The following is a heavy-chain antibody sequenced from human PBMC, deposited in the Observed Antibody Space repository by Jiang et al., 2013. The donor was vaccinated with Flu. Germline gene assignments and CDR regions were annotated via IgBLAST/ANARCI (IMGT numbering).Heavy chain of an antibody. Sequence: GAEVKKPGSSVKVSCKASGYTFSTNALSWVRQAPGQRLEWMGGLIPMFRTAKYAQKFQGRVTITADESTTTFYMELSSLTSEDTAVYYCARDGGIAAAGKGIWIDSWGQGTLVTVSS. V-gene: IGHV1-69*01. J-gene: IGHJ4*02. CDR3: ARDGGIAAAGKGIWIDS. D-gene: IGHD6-13*01. CDR1: GYTFSTNA. CDR2: LIPMFRTA.